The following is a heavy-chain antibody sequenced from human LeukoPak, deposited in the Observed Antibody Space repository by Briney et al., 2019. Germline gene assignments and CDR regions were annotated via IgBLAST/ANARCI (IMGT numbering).Heavy chain of an antibody. D-gene: IGHD3-22*01. V-gene: IGHV4-61*02. CDR2: IYTSGST. Sequence: KPSETLSLTCTVSGGSINSGSYYWSWIRQPAGKGLEWIGRIYTSGSTNYNPSLKSRVTTSVDTSKNQLSLRLSSVTAADTAVYYCARDLTDYYELDYWGQGALVTVSS. CDR3: ARDLTDYYELDY. J-gene: IGHJ4*02. CDR1: GGSINSGSYY.